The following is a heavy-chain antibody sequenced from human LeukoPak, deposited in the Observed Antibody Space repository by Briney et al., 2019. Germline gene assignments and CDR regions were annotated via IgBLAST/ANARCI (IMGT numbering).Heavy chain of an antibody. CDR1: GFTFSNYA. Sequence: PGGSLRLSCAASGFTFSNYAMSWVRQAPGKGLEWVSSITSSSSYIYYADSVKGRFTISRDNARNSLYLQMNSLRAEDTAIYYCARDHSGCSSTSCYIDYWGQGSLVTVSS. J-gene: IGHJ4*02. CDR2: ITSSSSYI. D-gene: IGHD2-2*02. V-gene: IGHV3-21*01. CDR3: ARDHSGCSSTSCYIDY.